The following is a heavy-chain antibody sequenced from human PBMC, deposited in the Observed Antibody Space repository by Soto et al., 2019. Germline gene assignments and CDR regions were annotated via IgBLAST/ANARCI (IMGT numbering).Heavy chain of an antibody. CDR3: ARLNAGTTYYYYGMDV. CDR1: GASVSSSSYY. J-gene: IGHJ6*02. CDR2: IYYSGST. D-gene: IGHD1-7*01. Sequence: QLQLHESGPGLVKPSETLSLTCTVSGASVSSSSYYWGWIRQPPGKGLEWIGSIYYSGSTYYNPSLKSRVTISVDTSKNQFSLKLSSVTAAYTAVYYCARLNAGTTYYYYGMDVWGQGTTFTVSS. V-gene: IGHV4-39*01.